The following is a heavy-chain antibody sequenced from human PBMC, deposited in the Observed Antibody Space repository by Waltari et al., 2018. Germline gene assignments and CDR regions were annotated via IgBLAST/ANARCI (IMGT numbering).Heavy chain of an antibody. J-gene: IGHJ3*01. Sequence: EVQLLESGGGLVQPGGSMRLSCAASTFTVTKHDMSWVRQAHGKGLEWVSVIYSGGRTDFGDSVKGRFTMSRDDSKNTVYLQMNTLRPEDTALYYCARFGLALDLWGQGTMVTVSS. D-gene: IGHD3-16*01. CDR3: ARFGLALDL. CDR1: TFTVTKHD. V-gene: IGHV3-23*03. CDR2: IYSGGRT.